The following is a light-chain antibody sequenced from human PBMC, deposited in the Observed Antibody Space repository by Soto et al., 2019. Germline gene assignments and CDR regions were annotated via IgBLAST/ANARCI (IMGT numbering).Light chain of an antibody. Sequence: EIVLTQSPGALSLSPGERATLSCGASQSVSSSCLAWYQQKPGQAPRLLIYGASTRATGIPDRFSGSGSGTDFTLTISRLEPEDLAVYYCQQYGSSPRTFGQGTKV. CDR1: QSVSSSC. V-gene: IGKV3-20*01. J-gene: IGKJ1*01. CDR3: QQYGSSPRT. CDR2: GAS.